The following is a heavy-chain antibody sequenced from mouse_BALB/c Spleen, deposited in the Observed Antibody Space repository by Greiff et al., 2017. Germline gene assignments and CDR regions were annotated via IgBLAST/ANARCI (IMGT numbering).Heavy chain of an antibody. D-gene: IGHD3-1*01. Sequence: QVHVKQSGAELAKPGASVKMSCKASGYTFTSYWMHWVKQRPGQGLEWIGYINPSTGYTEYNQKFKDKATLTADKSSSTAYMQLSSLTSEDSAVYYCARGATYAMDYWGQGTSVTVSS. J-gene: IGHJ4*01. V-gene: IGHV1-7*01. CDR1: GYTFTSYW. CDR2: INPSTGYT. CDR3: ARGATYAMDY.